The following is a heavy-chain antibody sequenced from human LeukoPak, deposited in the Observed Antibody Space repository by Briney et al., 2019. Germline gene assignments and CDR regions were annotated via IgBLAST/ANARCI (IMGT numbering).Heavy chain of an antibody. D-gene: IGHD3-3*01. CDR2: IYSGSNT. CDR1: GFTVNSNY. V-gene: IGHV3-53*01. Sequence: GGSLRLSCAASGFTVNSNYMTWVRQAPGKGLELVSLIYSGSNTYYADSVKGRFTISRDNSKNTLYLQMNSLRAEDTAVYYCAKAPRSIFGVVPPRYYYYYMDVWGKGTTVTVSS. J-gene: IGHJ6*03. CDR3: AKAPRSIFGVVPPRYYYYYMDV.